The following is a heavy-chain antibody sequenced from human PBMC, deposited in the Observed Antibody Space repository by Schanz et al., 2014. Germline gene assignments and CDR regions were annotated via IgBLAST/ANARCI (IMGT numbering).Heavy chain of an antibody. J-gene: IGHJ4*02. V-gene: IGHV3-23*04. CDR2: ISGGGGSA. Sequence: EVQVVESGGDLVQPWGSLRLSCAVSGCTFSNYDMNWVRLVPGKGLECVSGISGGGGSAYYADSVKGRFTISRDNSKNTLYLQMSSLRAEDTAVYYCAKVWGSDYFYPFDYWGQGTLVTVSS. CDR1: GCTFSNYD. D-gene: IGHD3-22*01. CDR3: AKVWGSDYFYPFDY.